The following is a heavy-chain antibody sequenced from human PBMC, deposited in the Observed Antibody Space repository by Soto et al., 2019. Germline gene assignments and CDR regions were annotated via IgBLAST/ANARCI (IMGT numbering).Heavy chain of an antibody. Sequence: GGSLRLSCAASGFTFNKFAMAWVRQAPGKGLEWVSAISGSGGSTYYADSVKGRFTISRDNSKNTLYLQMNSLRAEDTAVYYCAKGHGDYSNWGQGTLVTVSS. J-gene: IGHJ4*02. CDR1: GFTFNKFA. D-gene: IGHD4-17*01. V-gene: IGHV3-23*01. CDR3: AKGHGDYSN. CDR2: ISGSGGST.